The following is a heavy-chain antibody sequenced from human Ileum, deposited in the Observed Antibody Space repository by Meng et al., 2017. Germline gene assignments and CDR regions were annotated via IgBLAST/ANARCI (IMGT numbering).Heavy chain of an antibody. CDR3: ARECSQAGKDV. CDR2: MNPNSGGT. CDR1: GYTFTGCY. Sequence: ASVKVSCKASGYTFTGCYFHWVRQAPGQGLEWLGRMNPNSGGTNNAQKFQGRVTMTRDTSNNTAYVDLSSLRSDDTAVYFCARECSQAGKDVWGQGTTVTVSS. D-gene: IGHD3-10*02. V-gene: IGHV1-2*06. J-gene: IGHJ6*02.